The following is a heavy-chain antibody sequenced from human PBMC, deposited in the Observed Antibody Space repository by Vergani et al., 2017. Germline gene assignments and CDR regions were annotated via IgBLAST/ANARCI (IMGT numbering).Heavy chain of an antibody. V-gene: IGHV3-33*01. CDR2: IWYDGTNE. CDR3: ARGGNGKNYLDL. Sequence: QVHLVESGGGVVQPGRSLRLSCVASGFTFTYYGIHWVRQAPGKGLEWVTFIWYDGTNEYYIDSVKGRFTISRDNSKNTVYLQMSGLRVDDTAIYYCARGGNGKNYLDLWGQGSLVIVSS. J-gene: IGHJ5*02. CDR1: GFTFTYYG. D-gene: IGHD1-1*01.